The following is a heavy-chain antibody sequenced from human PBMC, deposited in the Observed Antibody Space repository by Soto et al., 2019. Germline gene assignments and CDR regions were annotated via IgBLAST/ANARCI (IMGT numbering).Heavy chain of an antibody. V-gene: IGHV4-59*12. CDR3: ARDKITGLFDY. CDR1: GSSISHYY. D-gene: IGHD2-8*02. Sequence: SETLSLTCSVSGSSISHYYWTWIRQPPGKGLEWIGYINHSGSTNYNPSLKSRVTISVDTSKNQFSLKLTSVTAADTAVYYCARDKITGLFDYWGQGTLVTVSS. J-gene: IGHJ4*02. CDR2: INHSGST.